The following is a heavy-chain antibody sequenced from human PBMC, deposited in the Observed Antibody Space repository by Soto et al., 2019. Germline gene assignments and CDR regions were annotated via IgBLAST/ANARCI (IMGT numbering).Heavy chain of an antibody. CDR2: NSGST. CDR1: SGSISSTIYS. CDR3: ARGSIINNMLAPRKLRYAFDI. D-gene: IGHD2-15*01. V-gene: IGHV4-39*07. J-gene: IGHJ3*02. Sequence: SETLSLTCTVSSGSISSTIYSWDWIRQPPGKGLEWIGSNSGSTYYNPSLKSRVTISVDTSKNQFSLKLSSVTAADTAVYYCARGSIINNMLAPRKLRYAFDIWGPGTMVTVSS.